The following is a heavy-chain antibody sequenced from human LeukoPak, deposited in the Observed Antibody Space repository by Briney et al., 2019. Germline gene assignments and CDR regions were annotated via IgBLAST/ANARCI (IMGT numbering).Heavy chain of an antibody. CDR3: ARSLCGGDCHYYYGMDV. V-gene: IGHV5-51*01. D-gene: IGHD2-21*02. CDR2: IYPGDSDT. CDR1: GYSFTSYW. J-gene: IGHJ6*02. Sequence: GESLKISCKGSGYSFTSYWIGWVRQMPGKGLEWMGIIYPGDSDTRYSPSFQGQVTISADKSISTAYLQWSSLKASDTAMYYCARSLCGGDCHYYYGMDVWGQGTTVTVSS.